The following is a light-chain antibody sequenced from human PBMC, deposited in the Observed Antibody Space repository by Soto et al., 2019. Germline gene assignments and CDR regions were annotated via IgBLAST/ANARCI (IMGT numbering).Light chain of an antibody. CDR2: LGS. J-gene: IGKJ3*01. CDR3: QQYGGSFRV. V-gene: IGKV2-28*01. CDR1: QSLLHSNGYNY. Sequence: DIVMTQSPLSLPVTPGEPASISCRSSQSLLHSNGYNYLDWYLQKPGQSPQLLIYLGSNRASGVPDRFSGSGSGTDFTLTTSRLEPEDFAVYYCQQYGGSFRVFGPGTKVDIK.